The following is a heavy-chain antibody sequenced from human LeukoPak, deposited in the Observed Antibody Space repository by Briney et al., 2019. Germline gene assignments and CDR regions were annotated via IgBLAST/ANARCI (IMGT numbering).Heavy chain of an antibody. CDR1: GFSLSTRGMC. V-gene: IGHV2-70*11. D-gene: IGHD1-26*01. CDR3: ARAIIVGAAYFDY. J-gene: IGHJ4*02. Sequence: SGPTLVNPTQTLTLTCAFSGFSLSTRGMCVSWIRQPPGKALEWLARIDWDDDKYYSTSLKTRLTISKDTSKNQVVLTMSNMDPADTATYYCARAIIVGAAYFDYWGQGTLVTVSS. CDR2: IDWDDDK.